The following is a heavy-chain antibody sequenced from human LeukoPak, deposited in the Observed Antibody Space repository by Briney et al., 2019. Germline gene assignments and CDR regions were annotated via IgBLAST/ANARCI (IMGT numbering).Heavy chain of an antibody. CDR3: AKGQDANYLPLDL. CDR1: GFTFSDYY. J-gene: IGHJ2*01. CDR2: ISGSGDYT. V-gene: IGHV3-23*01. D-gene: IGHD4/OR15-4a*01. Sequence: PGGSLRLSCAASGFTFSDYYMSWIRQAPGKGLEWVSSISGSGDYTYYADSVKGRFTISTDNSKDTLYLQVNSLRAEDMAVFYCAKGQDANYLPLDLWGRGTLVTVSS.